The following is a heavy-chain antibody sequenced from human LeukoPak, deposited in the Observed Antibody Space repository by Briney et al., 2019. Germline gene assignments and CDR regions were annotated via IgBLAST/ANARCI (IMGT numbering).Heavy chain of an antibody. D-gene: IGHD2-21*02. CDR1: GFTFSSYA. Sequence: PGGSLRLSCAASGFTFSSYAMSWVRQAPGKGLEWVSAISGSGGSTYYADSVKGRFTISRDNSKSTLYLQMNSLRAEDTAVYYCASSEVVTALFDYWGQGTLVTVSS. CDR3: ASSEVVTALFDY. J-gene: IGHJ4*02. V-gene: IGHV3-23*01. CDR2: ISGSGGST.